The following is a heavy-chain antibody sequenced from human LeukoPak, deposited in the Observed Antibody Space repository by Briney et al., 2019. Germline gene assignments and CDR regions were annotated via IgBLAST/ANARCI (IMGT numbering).Heavy chain of an antibody. J-gene: IGHJ4*02. CDR3: AREGHNYYDSSGCKYYDY. Sequence: GGSLRLSCAASGFTFSNYGMHWVRQAPGKGLEWVAVISYDGSNKYYADSVKGRFTISRGNSKTTLYLQMNSLRAEDTAVYYCAREGHNYYDSSGCKYYDYWGQGTLVTVSS. D-gene: IGHD3-22*01. V-gene: IGHV3-30*19. CDR2: ISYDGSNK. CDR1: GFTFSNYG.